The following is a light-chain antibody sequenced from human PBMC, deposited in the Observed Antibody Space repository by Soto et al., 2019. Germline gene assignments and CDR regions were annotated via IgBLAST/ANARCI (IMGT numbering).Light chain of an antibody. V-gene: IGKV1-12*01. CDR2: AAS. CDR3: QQSYSFPRT. J-gene: IGKJ1*01. CDR1: QGISSW. Sequence: IQLTQSPSSVSSSLGDRVTITCRASQGISSWLAWYQQKPGKAPKLLSYAASSLQSGVPSRFSGSGSGTDFTLTISSLQPEDFETYYCQQSYSFPRTFGQGTKVDIK.